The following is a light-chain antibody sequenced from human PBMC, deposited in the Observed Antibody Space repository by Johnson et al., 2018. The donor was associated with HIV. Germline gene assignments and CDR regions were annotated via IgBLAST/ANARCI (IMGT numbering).Light chain of an antibody. Sequence: QSVLTQPPSVSAAPGQKVTISCSGSSSNIGNNYVSWYQQLPGTAPKLLIYDNNKRPSGIPDRFSGSKSGTSATLGITGLQTGDEADYYRGTWDSSLGKVFGTGTKVTVL. J-gene: IGLJ1*01. CDR2: DNN. V-gene: IGLV1-51*01. CDR3: GTWDSSLGKV. CDR1: SSNIGNNY.